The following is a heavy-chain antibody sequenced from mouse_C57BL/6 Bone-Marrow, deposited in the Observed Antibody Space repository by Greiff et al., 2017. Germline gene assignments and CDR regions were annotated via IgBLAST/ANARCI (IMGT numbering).Heavy chain of an antibody. CDR1: GFTFSSYG. CDR2: ISSGGSYT. CDR3: ARELPFAY. Sequence: EVQVVESGGDLVKPGGSLKLSCAASGFTFSSYGMSWVRQTPDKRLEWVATISSGGSYTYYPDSVKGRFTISRDNAKNTLYLQMSSLKSEDTAMYDCARELPFAYWGQGTLVTVSA. D-gene: IGHD2-1*01. V-gene: IGHV5-6*01. J-gene: IGHJ3*01.